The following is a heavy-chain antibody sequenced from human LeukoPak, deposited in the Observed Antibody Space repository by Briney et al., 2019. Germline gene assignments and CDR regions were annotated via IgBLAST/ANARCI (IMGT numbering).Heavy chain of an antibody. J-gene: IGHJ4*02. CDR1: GFTFSNYA. V-gene: IGHV3-23*01. CDR3: ARRSGTAVAGAFDY. CDR2: ISGSGDST. D-gene: IGHD6-19*01. Sequence: GGSLRLSCAASGFTFSNYAMRWVRQAPGKGLEWVSGISGSGDSTYYADSVKGRFTISRDNSKNTLYLQMNSLRAEDTAVYYCARRSGTAVAGAFDYWGQGTLVTVSS.